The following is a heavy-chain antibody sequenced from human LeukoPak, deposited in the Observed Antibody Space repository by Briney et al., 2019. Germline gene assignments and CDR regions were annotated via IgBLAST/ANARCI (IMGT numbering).Heavy chain of an antibody. CDR2: IYHSGST. J-gene: IGHJ4*02. CDR3: ARDLAFRPGIAVL. Sequence: NPSETLSLTCAVSGGSISSGGYSWSWIRQPPGKGLEWIGYIYHSGSTYYNPSLKSRVTISVDRSKNQFSLKLSSVTAADTAVYYCARDLAFRPGIAVLRGQGTLVTVSS. V-gene: IGHV4-30-2*01. CDR1: GGSISSGGYS. D-gene: IGHD6-19*01.